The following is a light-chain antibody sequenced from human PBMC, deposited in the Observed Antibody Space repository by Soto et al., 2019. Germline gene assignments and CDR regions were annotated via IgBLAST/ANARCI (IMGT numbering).Light chain of an antibody. Sequence: DIQMTQSPSTLSASVGDRDTITCRASQSISSWLAWYQQKPGKAPKLLIYDASSLESGVPSRFSGSGSGTEFTLTISSLQPDDFATYYCQQYYSYYWTFGQGTKV. CDR2: DAS. J-gene: IGKJ1*01. CDR3: QQYYSYYWT. CDR1: QSISSW. V-gene: IGKV1-5*01.